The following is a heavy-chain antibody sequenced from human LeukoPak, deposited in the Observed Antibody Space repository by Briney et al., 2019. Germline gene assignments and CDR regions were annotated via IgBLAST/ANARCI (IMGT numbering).Heavy chain of an antibody. CDR3: ARDTSSREYYYGMDV. D-gene: IGHD6-13*01. J-gene: IGHJ6*02. Sequence: SETLSLTCAVSGGSISSSNWWCWVRQPPGKGLEWIGEIYHSGSTNYNPSLKSRVTISVDKSKNQFSLKLSSVTAADTAVYYCARDTSSREYYYGMDVWGQGTTVTVSS. CDR1: GGSISSSNW. V-gene: IGHV4-4*02. CDR2: IYHSGST.